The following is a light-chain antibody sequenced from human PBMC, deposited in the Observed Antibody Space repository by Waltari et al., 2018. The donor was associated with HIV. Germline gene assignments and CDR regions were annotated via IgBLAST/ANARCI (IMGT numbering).Light chain of an antibody. Sequence: DIQLTQSPSFLSASVGDRVTITCRASQGIVRYLAWYQRKPGKAPELLVHGTSTLQTGVPSRFSSSGNRTEFTLTISSLQPEDFATYYCQHLSSYPLFGPGTTMDVK. V-gene: IGKV1-9*01. CDR3: QHLSSYPL. CDR2: GTS. CDR1: QGIVRY. J-gene: IGKJ3*01.